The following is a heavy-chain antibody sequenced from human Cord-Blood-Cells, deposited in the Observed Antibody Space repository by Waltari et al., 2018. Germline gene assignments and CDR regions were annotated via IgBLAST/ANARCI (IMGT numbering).Heavy chain of an antibody. CDR3: ARGDGGFDY. CDR1: GFPFSSYA. D-gene: IGHD3-16*01. V-gene: IGHV3-64*01. CDR2: ISSNGGST. J-gene: IGHJ4*02. Sequence: EVQLVESGGGLVQPGGSLRLSCAVSGFPFSSYAMHWVRQAPGKGLEYVSAISSNGGSTYYANSVKGRFTISRDNSKNTLYLQMGSLRAEDMAVYYCARGDGGFDYWGQGTLVTVSS.